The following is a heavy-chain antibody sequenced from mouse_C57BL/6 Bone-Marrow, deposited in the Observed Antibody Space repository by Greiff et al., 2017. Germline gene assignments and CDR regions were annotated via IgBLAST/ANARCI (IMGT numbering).Heavy chain of an antibody. D-gene: IGHD1-1*01. J-gene: IGHJ2*01. CDR2: IYPGSGNT. CDR3: ARDGRYFDY. V-gene: IGHV1-76*01. CDR1: GYTFTDYY. Sequence: QVQLQQSGAELVRPGASVKLSCKASGYTFTDYYINWVKQRPGQGLEWIARIYPGSGNTYYNEKFKGKATLTAEKSSSTAYMQLSSLTSEDYAVYFCARDGRYFDYWGKGTTLTVSS.